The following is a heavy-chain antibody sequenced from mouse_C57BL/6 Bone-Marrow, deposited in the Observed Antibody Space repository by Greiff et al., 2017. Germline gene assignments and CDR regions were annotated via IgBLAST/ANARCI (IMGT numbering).Heavy chain of an antibody. CDR3: TSFSRYFDV. Sequence: EVKLQESGAELVRPGASVKLSCTASGFNIKDDYMHWVKQRPEQGLEWIGWIDPENGDTEYASKFQGKATITADTSSNTASLQLSSLTSEDTAVCFCTSFSRYFDVWGTGTTGTVSS. CDR1: GFNIKDDY. V-gene: IGHV14-4*01. J-gene: IGHJ1*03. CDR2: IDPENGDT.